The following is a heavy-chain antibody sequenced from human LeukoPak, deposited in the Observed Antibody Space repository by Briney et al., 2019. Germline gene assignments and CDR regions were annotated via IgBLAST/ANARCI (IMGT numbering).Heavy chain of an antibody. D-gene: IGHD3-3*01. CDR1: GFTFSSYW. CDR3: TTPPNFTIFGYYYYYMDV. CDR2: IKSKTDGGTT. J-gene: IGHJ6*03. V-gene: IGHV3-15*01. Sequence: GGSLRLSCAASGFTFSSYWMSWVRQAPGKGLEWVGRIKSKTDGGTTDYAAPVKGRFTISRDDSKNTLYLQMNSLKTEDTAVYYCTTPPNFTIFGYYYYYMDVWGKGTTVTVSS.